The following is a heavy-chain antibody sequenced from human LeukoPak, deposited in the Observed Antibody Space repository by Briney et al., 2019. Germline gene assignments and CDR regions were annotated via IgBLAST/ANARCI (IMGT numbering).Heavy chain of an antibody. CDR3: ARWYRSSTSCSGIYYYYYMDV. CDR1: GGSISSSSYY. J-gene: IGHJ6*03. CDR2: IYYSGST. D-gene: IGHD2-2*01. V-gene: IGHV4-39*01. Sequence: SETLSLTCTVSGGSISSSSYYWGWIRQPPGKGLEWIGSIYYSGSTYYNPSLKSRVTISVDTSKNQFSLKLSSVTAADTAVYYCARWYRSSTSCSGIYYYYYMDVWGKGTTVTVSS.